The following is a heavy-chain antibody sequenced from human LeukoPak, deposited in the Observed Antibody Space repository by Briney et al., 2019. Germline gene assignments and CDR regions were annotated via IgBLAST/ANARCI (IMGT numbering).Heavy chain of an antibody. J-gene: IGHJ4*02. Sequence: GGSLRLSCAASGFTFSSCAMSWVRQAPGKGLEWVSAISGSGGSTYYADSVKGRFTISRDNSKNTLYLQMNSLKAEDTAAYYCAKVKDRYFDYWGQGTLVTVSS. V-gene: IGHV3-23*01. D-gene: IGHD3-22*01. CDR2: ISGSGGST. CDR3: AKVKDRYFDY. CDR1: GFTFSSCA.